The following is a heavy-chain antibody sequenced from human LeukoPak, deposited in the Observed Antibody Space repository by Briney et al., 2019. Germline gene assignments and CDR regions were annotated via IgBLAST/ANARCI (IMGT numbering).Heavy chain of an antibody. Sequence: GGSLRLSCAASGFTFDDYAMHWVRQAPGKGLEWVSGISWNSGSIGYADSVKGRFTISRDNAKNTLYLQMNSLRAEDTAVYYCAKDRVGDSSSGWFDPWGQGTLVTVSS. D-gene: IGHD6-6*01. CDR3: AKDRVGDSSSGWFDP. V-gene: IGHV3-9*01. J-gene: IGHJ5*02. CDR1: GFTFDDYA. CDR2: ISWNSGSI.